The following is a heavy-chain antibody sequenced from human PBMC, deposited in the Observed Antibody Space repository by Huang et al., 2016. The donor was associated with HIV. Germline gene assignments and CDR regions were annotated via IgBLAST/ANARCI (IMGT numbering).Heavy chain of an antibody. J-gene: IGHJ4*02. V-gene: IGHV3-7*01. D-gene: IGHD6-19*01. CDR1: GFTFSSYW. Sequence: EVQLVESGGGLVQPGGSLRLSCVASGFTFSSYWMSWVRQDPGKGLEGVANINQDGRGKYYVDTGKGRFTSSRDNAKNSLYLQRNSRRAEDTAVYYCARGGTYSGWWQDYWGQGTLVTVSS. CDR2: INQDGRGK. CDR3: ARGGTYSGWWQDY.